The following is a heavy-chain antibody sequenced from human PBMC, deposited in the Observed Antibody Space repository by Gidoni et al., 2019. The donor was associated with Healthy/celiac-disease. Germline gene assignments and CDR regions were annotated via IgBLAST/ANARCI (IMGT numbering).Heavy chain of an antibody. V-gene: IGHV3-9*01. CDR1: GVTFGAYS. J-gene: IGHJ5*02. D-gene: IGHD6-13*01. CDR2: ISWNIGSI. CDR3: AKDDSSSWYPQGNWFDP. Sequence: EVQLVESGGGLVQPGRSLRLSCAACGVTFGAYSMHWVRQAPGKGLEWVSGISWNIGSIGYADSVKGRFTISRDNAKNSLYLQMNSLRAEDTALYYCAKDDSSSWYPQGNWFDPWGQGTLVTVSS.